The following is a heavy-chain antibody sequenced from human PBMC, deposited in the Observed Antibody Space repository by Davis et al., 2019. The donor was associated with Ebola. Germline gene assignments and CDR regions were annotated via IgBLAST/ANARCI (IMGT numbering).Heavy chain of an antibody. Sequence: PGGSLRLSCKGSGYSFSSYWIGWVRQMPGKGLEWMGIIYPGDSDTRYSPSFQGQVTISADKSISTAYLQWSSLKASDTAMYYCARVSRGYSYGLLYWGQGTLVTVSS. J-gene: IGHJ4*02. D-gene: IGHD5-18*01. CDR2: IYPGDSDT. V-gene: IGHV5-51*01. CDR3: ARVSRGYSYGLLY. CDR1: GYSFSSYW.